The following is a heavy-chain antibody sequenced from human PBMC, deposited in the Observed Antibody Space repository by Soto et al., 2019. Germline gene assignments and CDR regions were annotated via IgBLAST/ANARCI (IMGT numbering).Heavy chain of an antibody. CDR3: VRSTGRF. V-gene: IGHV4-30-4*01. Sequence: QVQLQESGPGLVKPSQTLSLTCTVSGGSIISDDYYWSWIRQSPGKGLQWIGYIYYSGSTYYNPSLKRRLTISIDPSKNQFSLKLTSVTAADTAIYYCVRSTGRFWGQGILVTVSS. CDR2: IYYSGST. J-gene: IGHJ4*02. CDR1: GGSIISDDYY.